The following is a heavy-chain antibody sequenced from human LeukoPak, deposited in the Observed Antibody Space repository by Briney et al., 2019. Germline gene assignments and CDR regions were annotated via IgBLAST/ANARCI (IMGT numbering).Heavy chain of an antibody. J-gene: IGHJ4*02. Sequence: GASVKVSCKASGYTFTQYGMSWLRQAPGQGLEWMGWISAKNGNRDYAQKFQGRVTMTADTSTSTAYMELRSLSSDDTAVYYCARRIVGARLGDYWGQGTLVTVSS. CDR3: ARRIVGARLGDY. CDR2: ISAKNGNR. CDR1: GYTFTQYG. V-gene: IGHV1-18*01. D-gene: IGHD1-26*01.